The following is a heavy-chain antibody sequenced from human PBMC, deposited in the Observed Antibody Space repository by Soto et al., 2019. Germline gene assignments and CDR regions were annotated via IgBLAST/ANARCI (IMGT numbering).Heavy chain of an antibody. CDR1: GFTFSNYG. CDR3: ASDDEYSGNGMDV. D-gene: IGHD3-10*01. V-gene: IGHV3-33*01. CDR2: ILNDGSNR. Sequence: QVQLVEAGGGVVQPGRSLRLSCAASGFTFSNYGMHWVRQALGKGLEWVAVILNDGSNRYHADSVKDRFTISRDNSKNMLYLKMNIQRAEDTTVYYCASDDEYSGNGMDVWVQGTRVSGST. J-gene: IGHJ6*01.